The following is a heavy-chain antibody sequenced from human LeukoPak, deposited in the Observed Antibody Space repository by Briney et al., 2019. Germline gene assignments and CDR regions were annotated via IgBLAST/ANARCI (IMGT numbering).Heavy chain of an antibody. D-gene: IGHD4-17*01. J-gene: IGHJ5*02. Sequence: GGSLRLSCAASGFTFSSYGMSWVRQAPGKGLEWVASIKQDGSEKYYVDSVKGRFTISRDNAKNSLYLQMNSLRAEDTALYYCARAPGEGWFDPWGQGPLVSVSS. CDR3: ARAPGEGWFDP. CDR1: GFTFSSYG. V-gene: IGHV3-7*01. CDR2: IKQDGSEK.